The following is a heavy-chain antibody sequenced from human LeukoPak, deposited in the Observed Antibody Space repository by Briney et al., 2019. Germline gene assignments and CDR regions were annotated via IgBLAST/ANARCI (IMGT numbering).Heavy chain of an antibody. CDR2: ISYDGSNK. Sequence: GGSLSLSCAVSGFTFSSYAVHWVRQARGKGREWLAVISYDGSNKYYADSVKGRFTISRDNSKNTLYLQMNSLRAEDTAVYYCARDPAFVLLGGPYYFESWGQGTLVTVSS. V-gene: IGHV3-30*04. CDR3: ARDPAFVLLGGPYYFES. J-gene: IGHJ4*02. CDR1: GFTFSSYA. D-gene: IGHD3-16*01.